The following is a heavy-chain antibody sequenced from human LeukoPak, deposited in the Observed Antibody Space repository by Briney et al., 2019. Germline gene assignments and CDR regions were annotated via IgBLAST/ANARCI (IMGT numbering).Heavy chain of an antibody. CDR3: ASGTTIFDY. CDR2: ISRNGTRT. Sequence: GGSLRLSCATSGFTFSDHALHWVRQAPGKGLQYVSAISRNGTRTFYADSVKDRFTISRDNSTNTLYLQMNSLRAEDTAVYYCASGTTIFDYWGQGTLVTVSS. J-gene: IGHJ4*02. CDR1: GFTFSDHA. V-gene: IGHV3-64*02. D-gene: IGHD4-11*01.